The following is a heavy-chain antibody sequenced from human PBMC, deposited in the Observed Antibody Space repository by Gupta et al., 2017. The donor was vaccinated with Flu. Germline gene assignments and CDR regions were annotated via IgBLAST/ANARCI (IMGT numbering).Heavy chain of an antibody. Sequence: QVQLVESGGGLVKPGGSLRLSCAASGFTFSDYSMSWIRPAPGKGLEWVSYISSSSSYTNYADSVKGRFTISRDNAKNSLYLQMNSLRAEDTAVYYCARDNARYCGGDCPPAFDIWGQGTMVTVSS. CDR3: ARDNARYCGGDCPPAFDI. V-gene: IGHV3-11*05. D-gene: IGHD2-21*02. CDR2: ISSSSSYT. J-gene: IGHJ3*02. CDR1: GFTFSDYS.